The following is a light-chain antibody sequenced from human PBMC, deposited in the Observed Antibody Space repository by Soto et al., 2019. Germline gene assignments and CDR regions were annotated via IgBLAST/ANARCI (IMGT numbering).Light chain of an antibody. CDR2: AAS. Sequence: DIQMTQSPSSLSASVGDSVTITCRASQNIKTYLNWYQQKPGKAPNLLIYAASSLQSGVPSRFSGSGSGTDFTLTISSLLPEDVSAYYCQQNFSSPPWTFGQGTKVEIK. J-gene: IGKJ1*01. CDR3: QQNFSSPPWT. CDR1: QNIKTY. V-gene: IGKV1-39*01.